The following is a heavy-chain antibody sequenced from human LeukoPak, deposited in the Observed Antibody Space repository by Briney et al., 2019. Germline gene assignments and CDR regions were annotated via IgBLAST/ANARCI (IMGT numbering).Heavy chain of an antibody. CDR2: IYPDDSDT. Sequence: GESLKISCKGSGYSFTSFWIAWVRQMPGKGLEWMGIIYPDDSDTRYSPSFQGQVTLSADKSISTTYLQWSSLKASDTAMYFCARHKWVVSYYYGMDVWGQGTTVTVSS. J-gene: IGHJ6*02. CDR3: ARHKWVVSYYYGMDV. V-gene: IGHV5-51*01. D-gene: IGHD2-15*01. CDR1: GYSFTSFW.